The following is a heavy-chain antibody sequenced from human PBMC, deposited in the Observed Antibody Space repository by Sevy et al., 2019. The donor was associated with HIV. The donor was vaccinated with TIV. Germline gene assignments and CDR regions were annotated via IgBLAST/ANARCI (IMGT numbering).Heavy chain of an antibody. Sequence: SETLSLECSVSGGSVNNHYWTWIRRSPGKGLEWLGYAHYSGRPDYNPSLKSRLTISLDMSKNQFSLQLDYVTAADTAIYYSATFGTNFDPRFDPWGQGTLVTVSS. CDR3: ATFGTNFDPRFDP. CDR2: AHYSGRP. D-gene: IGHD2-8*01. CDR1: GGSVNNHY. V-gene: IGHV4-59*02. J-gene: IGHJ5*02.